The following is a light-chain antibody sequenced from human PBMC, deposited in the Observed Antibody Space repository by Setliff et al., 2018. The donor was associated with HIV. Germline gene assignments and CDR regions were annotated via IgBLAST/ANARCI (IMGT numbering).Light chain of an antibody. Sequence: QSVLTQPRSVSGSPGQSVTFSCAGSSSDVGAYNYVSWYQQHPGKAPKLMIYEVNKRPSEVSARFSASKSGNTASLTISELQADDEADYYCCSYTGDNVLYVFGTGTKVTVL. V-gene: IGLV2-11*01. CDR2: EVN. CDR1: SSDVGAYNY. CDR3: CSYTGDNVLYV. J-gene: IGLJ1*01.